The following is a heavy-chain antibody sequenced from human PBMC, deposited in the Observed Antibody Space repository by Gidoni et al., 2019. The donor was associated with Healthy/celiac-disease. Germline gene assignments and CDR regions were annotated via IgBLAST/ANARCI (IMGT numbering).Heavy chain of an antibody. CDR1: GFAFSSYG. D-gene: IGHD2-2*02. Sequence: QVQLVASGGGVVQPGVSLRLSCAASGFAFSSYGMHWVRQAPGKGLEWVAFIRYEGSKKDYADSVKGRFTISRDNSKNTLYLQMNSLRAEDTAVYYCAKDNDCSSTSCYSSFYYYYGMDVWGQGTTVTVSS. CDR3: AKDNDCSSTSCYSSFYYYYGMDV. V-gene: IGHV3-30*02. J-gene: IGHJ6*02. CDR2: IRYEGSKK.